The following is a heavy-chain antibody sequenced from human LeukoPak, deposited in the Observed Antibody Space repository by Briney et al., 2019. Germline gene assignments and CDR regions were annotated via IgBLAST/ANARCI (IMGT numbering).Heavy chain of an antibody. CDR2: IYYSGST. V-gene: IGHV4-39*07. CDR3: ASFGWLYYMDV. J-gene: IGHJ6*03. Sequence: SETLSLTCTVSGGSISSSSYYWGWIRQPPGKGLEWIGSIYYSGSTYYNPSLKSRVTISVDTSKNQSSLKLSSVTAADTAVYYCASFGWLYYMDVWGKGTTVTVSS. D-gene: IGHD3-3*01. CDR1: GGSISSSSYY.